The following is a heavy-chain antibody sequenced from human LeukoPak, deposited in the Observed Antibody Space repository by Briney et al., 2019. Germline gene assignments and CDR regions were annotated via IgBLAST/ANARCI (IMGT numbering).Heavy chain of an antibody. CDR2: VSSDGSVE. J-gene: IGHJ4*02. D-gene: IGHD2-21*02. Sequence: GGSLRLSCAASTFTFSNYGMQWVRQAPGKGLEWVAVVSSDGSVEYYGDSVKGRFTISRDNSKNTLYLQMNSLRAEDTAVYYCARDGFSSAINSWGQGTLVTVSS. V-gene: IGHV3-30*03. CDR1: TFTFSNYG. CDR3: ARDGFSSAINS.